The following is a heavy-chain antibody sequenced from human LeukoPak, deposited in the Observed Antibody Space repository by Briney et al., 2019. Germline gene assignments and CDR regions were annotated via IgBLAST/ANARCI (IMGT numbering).Heavy chain of an antibody. J-gene: IGHJ4*02. CDR2: IYYSGST. V-gene: IGHV4-59*01. Sequence: PSETLSLTCTVSGGSISSYYWSWIRQPPGKGLEWIGYIYYSGSTNYNPSLKSRVTISVDTSKNQFSLKLSSVTAADTAVYYCASSYGDYYGYVDYWGQGTLVTVSS. CDR3: ASSYGDYYGYVDY. CDR1: GGSISSYY. D-gene: IGHD4-17*01.